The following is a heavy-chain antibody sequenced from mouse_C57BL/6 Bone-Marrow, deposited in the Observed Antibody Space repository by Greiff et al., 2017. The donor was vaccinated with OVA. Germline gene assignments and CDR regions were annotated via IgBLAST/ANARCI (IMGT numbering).Heavy chain of an antibody. CDR2: INPYNGGT. CDR1: GYTFTDYY. D-gene: IGHD1-1*01. J-gene: IGHJ3*01. Sequence: VQLQQSGPVLVKPGASVKMSCKASGYTFTDYYMNWVKQSHGKSLEWIGVINPYNGGTSYNQKFKGKATLTVDKSSSTAYMELNSLTSEDSAVYYCARSYAYYGSSPWFAYWGQGTLVTVSA. CDR3: ARSYAYYGSSPWFAY. V-gene: IGHV1-19*01.